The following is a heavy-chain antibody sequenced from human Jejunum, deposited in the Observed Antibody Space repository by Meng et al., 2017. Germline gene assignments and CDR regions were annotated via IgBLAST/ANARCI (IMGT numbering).Heavy chain of an antibody. CDR2: INPDSGGT. CDR1: GYTFTGYY. D-gene: IGHD2-15*01. CDR3: ARAPDYSDNWFDP. V-gene: IGHV1-2*06. J-gene: IGHJ5*02. Sequence: LLLSGADERNPVTVFTVSCKASGYTFTGYYMHWVRQAPGQGLEWMGRINPDSGGTNFAQKFQGRVTMTRDTSNSTAYMELSRLTSDDTAVYYCARAPDYSDNWFDPWGQGTLVTVSS.